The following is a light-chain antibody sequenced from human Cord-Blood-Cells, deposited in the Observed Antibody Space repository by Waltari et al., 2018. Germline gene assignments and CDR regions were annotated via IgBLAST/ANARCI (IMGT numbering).Light chain of an antibody. J-gene: IGLJ2*01. CDR3: CSYAGSSTLV. V-gene: IGLV2-23*01. Sequence: QSALPQPASVSVSPGQSLTISCHGTSRDVGFYNFVAWYQQHPGKAPKLMIYEGSKRASGVSNRFSGSKSGNTASLTISGLQAEDEADYYCCSYAGSSTLVFGGGTKLTVL. CDR1: SRDVGFYNF. CDR2: EGS.